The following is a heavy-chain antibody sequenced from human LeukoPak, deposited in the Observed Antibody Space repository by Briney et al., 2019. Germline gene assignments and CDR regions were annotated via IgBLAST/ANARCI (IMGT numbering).Heavy chain of an antibody. J-gene: IGHJ4*02. Sequence: GGSLRLSCAASGFTFSSYSMNWVRQAPEKGLEWVSSITSSSSYINYADSVKGRFTISRDNAKNSLYLQMNSLRAEDTAVYYCARETYYDSSGYYSGDYWGQGTLVTVSS. V-gene: IGHV3-21*06. CDR2: ITSSSSYI. CDR1: GFTFSSYS. D-gene: IGHD3-22*01. CDR3: ARETYYDSSGYYSGDY.